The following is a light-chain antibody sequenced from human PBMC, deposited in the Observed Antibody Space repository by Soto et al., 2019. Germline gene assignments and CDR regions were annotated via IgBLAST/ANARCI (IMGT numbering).Light chain of an antibody. Sequence: QSALTQPASVSGSPGQSITISCTGTSSDVGGYNYVSWYQQHPDKAPKLMICDVSNRPSGVSNRFSGSKSGNTASLTISGLQAEDEADYYCSSYTSSSTRVFGGGTKLTVL. CDR2: DVS. CDR3: SSYTSSSTRV. V-gene: IGLV2-14*01. CDR1: SSDVGGYNY. J-gene: IGLJ3*02.